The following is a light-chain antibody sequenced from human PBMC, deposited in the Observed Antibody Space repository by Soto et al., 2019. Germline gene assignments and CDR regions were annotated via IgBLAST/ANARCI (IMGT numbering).Light chain of an antibody. J-gene: IGKJ1*01. CDR2: AAS. CDR1: QSISSY. Sequence: DIQKTQSPSSLSAYVGDRVTITCRASQSISSYLNWYQQKPGKAPKLLIYAASSLQSGVPSRFSGSGSGTDFTLTISSLQPEDFATYYCQQSYSTPRTFGQGTKV. CDR3: QQSYSTPRT. V-gene: IGKV1-39*01.